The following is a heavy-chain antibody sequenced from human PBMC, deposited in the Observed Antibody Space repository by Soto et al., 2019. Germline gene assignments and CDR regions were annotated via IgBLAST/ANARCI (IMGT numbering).Heavy chain of an antibody. Sequence: QVQLQESGPGLVKPSQTLSLTCTVSGGSISSGDYYWSWIRQPPGKGLEWIGYIYYSGSTYYNPSLKSRVTISVDTSKNQFSLKLSSVTAADTAVYYCARGELVPAAHSYYYYGMDVWGQGTTVTVSS. CDR1: GGSISSGDYY. CDR2: IYYSGST. V-gene: IGHV4-30-4*01. CDR3: ARGELVPAAHSYYYYGMDV. D-gene: IGHD2-2*01. J-gene: IGHJ6*02.